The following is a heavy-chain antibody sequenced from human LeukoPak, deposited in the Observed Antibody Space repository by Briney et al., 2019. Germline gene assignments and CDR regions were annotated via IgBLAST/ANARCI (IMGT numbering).Heavy chain of an antibody. D-gene: IGHD6-13*01. CDR3: ARSPFIGYSSSWYHYYYMDV. Sequence: GGSLRLSCAASGFTFSDYYMSWIRQAPGKGLEWVSSISSSSSYIYCADSVKGRFTISRDNAKNSLYLQMNSLRAEDTAVYYCARSPFIGYSSSWYHYYYMDVWGKGTTVTVSS. CDR1: GFTFSDYY. CDR2: ISSSSSYI. J-gene: IGHJ6*03. V-gene: IGHV3-11*06.